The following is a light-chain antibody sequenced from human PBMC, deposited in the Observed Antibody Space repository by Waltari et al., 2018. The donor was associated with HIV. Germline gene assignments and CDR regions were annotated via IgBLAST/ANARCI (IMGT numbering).Light chain of an antibody. CDR3: QSTNVVRV. CDR1: ALSKPF. Sequence: SFELTQPPSVSVSPGPTARITCSGDALSKPFTFWYQKKPAQAPVLVIYKDTERPSGIPERFSGSTSGTTATLTISGVQAEDEADYYCQSTNVVRVFGGGTKLTVL. V-gene: IGLV3-25*03. CDR2: KDT. J-gene: IGLJ3*02.